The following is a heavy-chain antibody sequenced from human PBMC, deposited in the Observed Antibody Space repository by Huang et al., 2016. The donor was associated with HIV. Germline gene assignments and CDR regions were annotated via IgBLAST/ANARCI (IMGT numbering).Heavy chain of an antibody. D-gene: IGHD3-16*01. V-gene: IGHV3-9*01. CDR1: GFTFDDYA. Sequence: EVQLVESGGGLVRPGRSLRLSCAASGFTFDDYAMHWVRQTPGKGLEWVAGINWKSGNIDYADSVRGRFTISRDNAKNSLYLQMNSLRPEDTALYYCAKDWGYDFGAFDFWGRGTMVTVSS. J-gene: IGHJ3*01. CDR2: INWKSGNI. CDR3: AKDWGYDFGAFDF.